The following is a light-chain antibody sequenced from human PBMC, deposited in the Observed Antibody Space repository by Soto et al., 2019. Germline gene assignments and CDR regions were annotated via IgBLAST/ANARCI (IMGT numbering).Light chain of an antibody. CDR1: SGHSSYA. CDR3: QTWGIVIQGV. J-gene: IGLJ1*01. V-gene: IGLV4-69*01. CDR2: VNSDGSH. Sequence: QSVLTQSPSASASLGASVKLTCTLSSGHSSYAIVWHQQQPEKGPRYLMKVNSDGSHSKGDGIPDRFSGSSSGAERYLTISSLQSEDEADYYCQTWGIVIQGVFGTGTKLTVL.